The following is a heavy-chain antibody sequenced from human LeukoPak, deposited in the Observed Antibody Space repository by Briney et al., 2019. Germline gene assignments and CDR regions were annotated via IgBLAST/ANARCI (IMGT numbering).Heavy chain of an antibody. J-gene: IGHJ4*02. Sequence: GGSLRLSCAASGFTVSSNYMTWVRQAPGKGLEWVALISYDGSNKFYADSVKGRFTISRDNSKNTLYLQMNSLRPDDTALYYCARDGTTVHFYDYWGQGTLVTVSS. D-gene: IGHD4-11*01. CDR1: GFTVSSNY. CDR3: ARDGTTVHFYDY. V-gene: IGHV3-30-3*01. CDR2: ISYDGSNK.